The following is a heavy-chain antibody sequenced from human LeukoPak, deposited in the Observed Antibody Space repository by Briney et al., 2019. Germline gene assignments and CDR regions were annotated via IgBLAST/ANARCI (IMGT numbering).Heavy chain of an antibody. D-gene: IGHD5/OR15-5a*01. Sequence: SETLSLTCTLSGGSISSYYWSWIRQPAGKGLEWIGRVFTGGNTYYSPSLKSRVTMSLDTSKNQVSLNLSSVTAADTALYYCARGVSTIFNPYSYYMDVWGKGTTVTVSS. CDR3: ARGVSTIFNPYSYYMDV. J-gene: IGHJ6*03. V-gene: IGHV4-4*07. CDR2: VFTGGNT. CDR1: GGSISSYY.